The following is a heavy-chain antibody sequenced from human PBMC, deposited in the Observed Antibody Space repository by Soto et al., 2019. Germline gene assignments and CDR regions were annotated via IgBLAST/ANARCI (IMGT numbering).Heavy chain of an antibody. Sequence: QGLLQQSGPGLVKPSQTLSLTCAISGDSVSSNTAAWHCIRQSPSRGLEWLGRTYYRSGWNNNYAVSVKSRITIHPDRSKNQFSLQLNPVTPEDTAVYYCARGAQNSDWSWGQGTLVIVSS. J-gene: IGHJ5*02. D-gene: IGHD6-19*01. CDR3: ARGAQNSDWS. CDR2: TYYRSGWNN. V-gene: IGHV6-1*01. CDR1: GDSVSSNTAA.